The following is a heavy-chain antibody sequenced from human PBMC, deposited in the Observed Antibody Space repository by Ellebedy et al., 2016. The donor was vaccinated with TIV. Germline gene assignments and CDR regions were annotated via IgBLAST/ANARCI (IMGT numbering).Heavy chain of an antibody. Sequence: PGGSLRLSCAGSGFTFSNYAMTWVRQAPGKGLEWVSVVSASGRATYYADSVKGRFTISRDNSKNTLYLQMNSLRAEDTAVYYCARDPVGVGPAFDIWGQGTMVTVSS. D-gene: IGHD4-23*01. J-gene: IGHJ3*02. CDR2: VSASGRAT. CDR3: ARDPVGVGPAFDI. V-gene: IGHV3-23*01. CDR1: GFTFSNYA.